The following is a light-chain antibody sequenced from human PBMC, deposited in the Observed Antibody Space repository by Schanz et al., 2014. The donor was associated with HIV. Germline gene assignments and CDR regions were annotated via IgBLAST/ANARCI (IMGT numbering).Light chain of an antibody. CDR2: AAS. CDR3: QQYAVSSWT. Sequence: DIQMTQSPSTLSTSVGDRVTITCRASQRISWWLAWYQQRPGKAPKLLIYAASTLESGVPSRFSGSGSGTEFTLTISSLQPDDFATYYCQQYAVSSWTFGLGTRV. J-gene: IGKJ1*01. V-gene: IGKV1-5*01. CDR1: QRISWW.